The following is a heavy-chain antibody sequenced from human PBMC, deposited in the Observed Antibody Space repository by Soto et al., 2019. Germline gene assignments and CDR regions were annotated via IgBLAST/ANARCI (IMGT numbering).Heavy chain of an antibody. Sequence: QVQLEQSGAEVKKPGSSVKVSCKASGGTFRTAAVSWVRQAPGQGLEWMGGIMPVFRTPDYAQKFHGRVTITADESTGTAYMELSGLRSGDTAVYYCARDNDRPQLGGNYYFLLDVWGQGTTITVSS. V-gene: IGHV1-69*12. CDR1: GGTFRTAA. J-gene: IGHJ6*02. CDR2: IMPVFRTP. D-gene: IGHD2-8*01. CDR3: ARDNDRPQLGGNYYFLLDV.